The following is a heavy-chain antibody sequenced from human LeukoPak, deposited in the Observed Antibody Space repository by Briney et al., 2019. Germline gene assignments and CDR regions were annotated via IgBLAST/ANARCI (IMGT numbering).Heavy chain of an antibody. J-gene: IGHJ4*02. CDR3: GKDESGYSVY. Sequence: PGGSLRLSCAASGFTFDDYAMHWVRQAPGKGLEGVSLISGYGCSTYYAFSVKGRFTISRDNSKNSLSLQMNTLRNEATALYYCGKDESGYSVYWGQGTPVTVSS. D-gene: IGHD3-3*01. CDR2: ISGYGCST. CDR1: GFTFDDYA. V-gene: IGHV3-43*02.